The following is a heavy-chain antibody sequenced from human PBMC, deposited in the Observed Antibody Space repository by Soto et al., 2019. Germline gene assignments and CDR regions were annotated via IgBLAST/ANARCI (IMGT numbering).Heavy chain of an antibody. Sequence: PGESLKISCKGSGFSFTNYWISWVRQVPGKGLEWMGNIDPVDSYANYSPSFQGHVTFSVDTSISTAFLYWSSLKASDSAIYFCARIESIARNWFDPWGQGTLVTVSS. V-gene: IGHV5-10-1*01. CDR3: ARIESIARNWFDP. CDR2: IDPVDSYA. J-gene: IGHJ5*02. CDR1: GFSFTNYW. D-gene: IGHD6-13*01.